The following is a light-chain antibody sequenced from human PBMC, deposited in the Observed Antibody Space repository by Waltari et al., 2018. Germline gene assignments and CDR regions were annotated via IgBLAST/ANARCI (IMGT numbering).Light chain of an antibody. CDR2: DVS. CDR1: SSDVGGYNY. CDR3: SSYTSGNTVI. Sequence: QSALTQPASVSGSPGQSITISCIGPSSDVGGYNYVSWYQQHPGKAPKVMIYDVSNRPSGVSNRFSGSKSGNTASLTISGLQAEDEADYYCSSYTSGNTVIFGGGTKLTVL. V-gene: IGLV2-14*03. J-gene: IGLJ2*01.